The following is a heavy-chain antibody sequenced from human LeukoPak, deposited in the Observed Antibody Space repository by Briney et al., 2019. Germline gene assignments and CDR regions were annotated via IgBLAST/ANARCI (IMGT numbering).Heavy chain of an antibody. Sequence: GESLKISCKGSAYTFSTSWIAWVRQMPGKGLEWMGIIFPLDSDTRYSPSLQGQVTISVDKSISTAYLQWSSLKTSDTAIYYCATVGTTGTRWFDPWGQGTLVTVSS. V-gene: IGHV5-51*01. CDR1: AYTFSTSW. J-gene: IGHJ5*02. CDR2: IFPLDSDT. D-gene: IGHD1-1*01. CDR3: ATVGTTGTRWFDP.